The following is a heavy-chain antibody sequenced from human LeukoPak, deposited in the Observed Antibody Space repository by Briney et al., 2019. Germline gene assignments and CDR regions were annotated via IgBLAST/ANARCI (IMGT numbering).Heavy chain of an antibody. J-gene: IGHJ4*02. D-gene: IGHD2-2*01. V-gene: IGHV3-30*14. CDR3: ARSLPATREPKVIDY. CDR2: ISHDGNTK. Sequence: GGSLRLSCTASGFTFSTYSMHGVRQAPGKGLEWVTVISHDGNTKHYADSVKGRFTISRDNSKNSLYLQMNSLRAEDTAFYSCARSLPATREPKVIDYWGQGTLVTVSS. CDR1: GFTFSTYS.